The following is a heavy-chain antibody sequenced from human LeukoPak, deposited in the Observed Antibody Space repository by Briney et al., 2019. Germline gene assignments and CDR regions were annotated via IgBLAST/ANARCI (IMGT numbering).Heavy chain of an antibody. Sequence: ASVKVSCKASGYTFTSSDFNWVRQATGQGLEWMGWMNPNSGNTGYAQKFQGRVTMTRDTSISTAYMELSSLRSEDTAVYYCARAAATTALGYWGQGTLVTVSS. CDR2: MNPNSGNT. J-gene: IGHJ4*02. D-gene: IGHD4-17*01. CDR3: ARAAATTALGY. V-gene: IGHV1-8*01. CDR1: GYTFTSSD.